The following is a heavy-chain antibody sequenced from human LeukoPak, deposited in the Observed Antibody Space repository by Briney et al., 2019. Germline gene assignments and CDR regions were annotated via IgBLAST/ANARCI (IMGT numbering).Heavy chain of an antibody. J-gene: IGHJ4*02. CDR3: ARDRGYSTFDS. CDR1: GFTFSDYY. V-gene: IGHV3-11*04. D-gene: IGHD4-23*01. CDR2: ISSSGSTI. Sequence: GGSLRLSCAASGFTFSDYYMSWIRQAPGKGLEWVSYISSSGSTIYYADSVKGRFTISRDNAKNALYLWMNSLRADDTAVYYCARDRGYSTFDSWGQGVLVTVSS.